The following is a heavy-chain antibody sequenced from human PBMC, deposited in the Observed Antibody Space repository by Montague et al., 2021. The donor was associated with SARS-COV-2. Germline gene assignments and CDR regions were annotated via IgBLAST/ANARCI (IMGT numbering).Heavy chain of an antibody. V-gene: IGHV4-59*02. CDR2: IYDTGII. CDR1: GASVTSDS. D-gene: IGHD2-21*01. Sequence: SETLSLTCSVSGASVTSDSWGWIRQTPGKGLEWIAYIYDTGIIDYHPSLRSRTTIAVDTSKNQLSLKLTSVSAADTAVYFCARGREGSDIFDLWGQGTMVTVSS. CDR3: ARGREGSDIFDL. J-gene: IGHJ3*01.